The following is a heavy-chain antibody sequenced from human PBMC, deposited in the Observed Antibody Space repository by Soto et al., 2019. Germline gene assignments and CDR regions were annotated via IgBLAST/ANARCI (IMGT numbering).Heavy chain of an antibody. CDR2: LSSRRSTI. D-gene: IGHD5-12*01. CDR1: GCTFSDYY. V-gene: IGHV3-11*01. Sequence: GTLLFPCSASGCTFSDYYMSWICQGPGSGRESYSYLSSRRSTICYADSVKGRFTLSRDNAKNSLYLQMNSLRAEATAVYYCARGQKRWLQLVRGYYYYGMDVWGQGTTVTAS. J-gene: IGHJ6*02. CDR3: ARGQKRWLQLVRGYYYYGMDV.